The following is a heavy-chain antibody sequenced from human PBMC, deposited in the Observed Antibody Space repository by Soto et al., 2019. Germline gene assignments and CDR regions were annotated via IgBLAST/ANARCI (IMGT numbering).Heavy chain of an antibody. V-gene: IGHV3-33*01. CDR1: GFTFSSYG. CDR2: IWYDGSNK. J-gene: IGHJ4*02. D-gene: IGHD4-17*01. CDR3: ARDGATVTTARVIDY. Sequence: QVQLVESGGGVVQPGRSLRLSCAASGFTFSSYGMHWVRQAPGNGLEWVAVIWYDGSNKYYADSVKGRFTISRDNSKNTLYLQMNSLRAEDTAVYYCARDGATVTTARVIDYWGQGTLVTVSS.